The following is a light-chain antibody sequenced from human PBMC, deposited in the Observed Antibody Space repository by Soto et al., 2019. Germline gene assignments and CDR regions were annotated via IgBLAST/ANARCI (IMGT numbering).Light chain of an antibody. J-gene: IGKJ4*01. CDR3: QQSYSTPLT. Sequence: DIQMTQSPSSLSASVGDRVTITCRASQSFSSYLNWYQQKPGKAPKLLIYAASSLQSGVPSRFSGSGSGTDFTLTISSLQPEDVATYYCQQSYSTPLTFGGGTKVEIK. CDR2: AAS. V-gene: IGKV1-39*01. CDR1: QSFSSY.